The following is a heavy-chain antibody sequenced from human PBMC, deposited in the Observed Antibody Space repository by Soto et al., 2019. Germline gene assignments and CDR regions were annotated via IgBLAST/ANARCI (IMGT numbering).Heavy chain of an antibody. CDR1: GFTVSGNY. CDR3: ASTRGSSYDY. Sequence: EVQLVETGGGLIQPGGSLRLSCAASGFTVSGNYMSWVRQAPGKGLEWVSVIYNGGGTYYADSVKGRFTISRDNSKNTLYLQMNSLRSEDKAVYYCASTRGSSYDYWGQGTLVTVSS. J-gene: IGHJ4*02. CDR2: IYNGGGT. D-gene: IGHD6-6*01. V-gene: IGHV3-53*02.